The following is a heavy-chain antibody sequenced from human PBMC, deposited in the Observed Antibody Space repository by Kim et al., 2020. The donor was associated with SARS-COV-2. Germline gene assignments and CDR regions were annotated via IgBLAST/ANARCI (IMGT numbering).Heavy chain of an antibody. CDR3: AKDSRGYYDILTGSPDNYYYGLDV. J-gene: IGHJ6*02. V-gene: IGHV3-9*01. CDR1: GFTFSRYW. D-gene: IGHD3-9*01. CDR2: ISWNSDNR. Sequence: GGSLRLSCAASGFTFSRYWMHWVRQAPGKGLEWVSGISWNSDNRGYADSVKGRFTISRDDAKNSLYLQMNSLRAEDTALYYCAKDSRGYYDILTGSPDNYYYGLDVWGQGTTVTVSS.